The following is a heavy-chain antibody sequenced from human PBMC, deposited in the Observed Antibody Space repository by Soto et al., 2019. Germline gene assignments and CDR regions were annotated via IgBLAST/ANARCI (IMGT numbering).Heavy chain of an antibody. CDR3: ARDLGDIVVVSAATEFDH. CDR2: ISAKNGNT. V-gene: IGHV1-18*04. CDR1: GYTFNNSG. Sequence: QVQLVQSGAEVKKPGASVKVSCKASGYTFNNSGISWVRQAPGRGLEWMGWISAKNGNTNYAQKFQGRVTMTTDTATRKAYMDLRSLRSDDTAVYFCARDLGDIVVVSAATEFDHWGQGTLVTVSS. D-gene: IGHD2-2*01. J-gene: IGHJ4*02.